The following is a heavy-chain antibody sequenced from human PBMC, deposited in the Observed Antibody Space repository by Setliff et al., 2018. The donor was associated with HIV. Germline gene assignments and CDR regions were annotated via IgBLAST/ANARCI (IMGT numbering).Heavy chain of an antibody. CDR1: GFTFSSYA. V-gene: IGHV3-20*04. CDR3: ARVGYSTGWYNWFDP. CDR2: INWNGGST. D-gene: IGHD6-19*01. J-gene: IGHJ5*02. Sequence: PGGSLRLSCAASGFTFSSYAMNWVRQAPGKGLEWVSGINWNGGSTGYADSVKGRFTISRDNAKNSLYLQMNSLRAEDTALYYCARVGYSTGWYNWFDPWGQGTLVTVSS.